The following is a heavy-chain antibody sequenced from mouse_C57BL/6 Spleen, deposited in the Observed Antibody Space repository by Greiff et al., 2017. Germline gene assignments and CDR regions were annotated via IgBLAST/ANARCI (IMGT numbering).Heavy chain of an antibody. J-gene: IGHJ4*01. CDR2: IHPNSGST. CDR3: ASSYDGWEDY. CDR1: GYTFTSYW. D-gene: IGHD2-3*01. Sequence: QVQLQQPGAELVKPGASVKLSCKASGYTFTSYWMHWVKQRPGQGLEWIGMIHPNSGSTNYNEKFKSKATLTVDKSSSTAYMQVSSLTSEDSAVYYCASSYDGWEDYWGQGTAVTVSS. V-gene: IGHV1-64*01.